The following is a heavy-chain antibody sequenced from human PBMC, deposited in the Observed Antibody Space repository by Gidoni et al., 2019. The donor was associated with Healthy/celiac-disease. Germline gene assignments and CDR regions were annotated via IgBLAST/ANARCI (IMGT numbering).Heavy chain of an antibody. V-gene: IGHV4-39*01. D-gene: IGHD2-15*01. J-gene: IGHJ4*02. CDR2: IYYSGST. CDR3: ARLRDGLLPFDY. Sequence: QLQLQESGPGLVKPSETLSLTCTVSGGSISSSSYYWGWIRQPPGKGLEWIGSIYYSGSTYYNPSLKSRVTISVDTSKNQFSLKLSSVTAADTAVYYCARLRDGLLPFDYWGQGTLVTVSS. CDR1: GGSISSSSYY.